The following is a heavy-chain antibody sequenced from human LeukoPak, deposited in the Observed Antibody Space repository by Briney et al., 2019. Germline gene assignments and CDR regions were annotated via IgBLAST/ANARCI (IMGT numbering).Heavy chain of an antibody. CDR3: AGDSGSRVATDFDY. Sequence: GESLRLSCAASGFTFSSYSMNWVRQAPGKGLEWVSYISISSRSTIYYADSVKGRFTISRDDARNSLYLQMNSLTDEDTAVYYCAGDSGSRVATDFDYWGQGTLVTVSS. J-gene: IGHJ4*02. CDR1: GFTFSSYS. D-gene: IGHD3-10*01. CDR2: ISISSRSTI. V-gene: IGHV3-48*02.